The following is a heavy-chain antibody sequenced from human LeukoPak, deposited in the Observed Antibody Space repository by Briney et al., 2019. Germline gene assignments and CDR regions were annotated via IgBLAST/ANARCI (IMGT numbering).Heavy chain of an antibody. D-gene: IGHD3-3*01. CDR1: GFTFSSYE. V-gene: IGHV3-48*03. J-gene: IGHJ6*02. CDR3: ARKDYDSGSGYYPPHYYYYGMDV. Sequence: GGPLRLSCAASGFTFSSYEKNWVRQAPGKGLEWVSYISSSGSTIYYADSVKGRFTISRDNAKNSLYLQMNSLRDEDTAVYYCARKDYDSGSGYYPPHYYYYGMDVWGQGTTVIVSS. CDR2: ISSSGSTI.